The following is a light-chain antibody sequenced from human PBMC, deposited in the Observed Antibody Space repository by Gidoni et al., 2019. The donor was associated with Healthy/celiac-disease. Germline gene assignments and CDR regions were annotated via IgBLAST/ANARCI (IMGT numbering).Light chain of an antibody. CDR2: GAS. CDR3: QQYGSSLFT. Sequence: ELVLTQSPGTLSLSPGERATLSCRASQSVSSSYLAWYQQKPGQAPRLLIYGASSRATGIPDRFSGSGSGTDFTLTISRLEPEDFAVYYCQQYGSSLFTFXPXTKVDIK. CDR1: QSVSSSY. J-gene: IGKJ3*01. V-gene: IGKV3-20*01.